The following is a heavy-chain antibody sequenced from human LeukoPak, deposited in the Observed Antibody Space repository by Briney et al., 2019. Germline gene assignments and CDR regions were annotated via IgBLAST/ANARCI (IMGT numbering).Heavy chain of an antibody. CDR3: ARVLWFGDP. CDR2: INHSGST. CDR1: GGSFSGYY. Sequence: SETLSLTCAAYGGSFSGYYWSWIRQPPGKGLEWIGEINHSGSTNYNPSLKSRVTISVDTSKNQFSLKLSSVTAADTAVYYCARVLWFGDPWGQGTLVTVSS. J-gene: IGHJ5*02. D-gene: IGHD3-10*01. V-gene: IGHV4-34*01.